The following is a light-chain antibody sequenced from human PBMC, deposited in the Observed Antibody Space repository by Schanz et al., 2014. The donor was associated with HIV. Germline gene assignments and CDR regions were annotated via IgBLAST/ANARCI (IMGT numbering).Light chain of an antibody. CDR1: QRISDSN. CDR2: GVS. V-gene: IGKV3-20*01. CDR3: QQYNSYSWT. Sequence: EIVLTQSPGTLSLSPGERATLSCRASQRISDSNFAWYQQKPGQAPRLLIYGVSVRATGSPDRFSGSGSGTDFTLTISSLQPDDFATYYCQQYNSYSWTFGQGTKVEIK. J-gene: IGKJ1*01.